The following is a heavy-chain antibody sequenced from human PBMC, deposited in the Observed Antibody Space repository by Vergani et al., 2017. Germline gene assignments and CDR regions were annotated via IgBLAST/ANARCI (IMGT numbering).Heavy chain of an antibody. CDR1: GYSISSGYY. J-gene: IGHJ5*02. D-gene: IGHD3-16*01. V-gene: IGHV4-38-2*02. CDR2: IYHSGST. CDR3: AGDSGGYVWGSYEAWFDP. Sequence: QVQLQESGPGLVKPSETLSLTCTVSGYSISSGYYWGWTRQPPGKGLEWIGSIYHSGSTYYNPSLKSRVTISVDTSKNQFSLKLSSVTSADTAVYYCAGDSGGYVWGSYEAWFDPWGQGTLVTVSS.